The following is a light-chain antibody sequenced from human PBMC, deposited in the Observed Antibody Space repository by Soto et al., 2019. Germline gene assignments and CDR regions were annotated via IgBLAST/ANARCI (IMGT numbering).Light chain of an antibody. CDR1: QSVSSD. J-gene: IGKJ5*01. V-gene: IGKV3-11*01. Sequence: IVLTQAPSTLPLSQGERATLSCRASQSVSSDLAWYQQKPGQAPRLLIYDASNRATGIPARFSGSGSGTDFTLTISSLEPEDFAVYYCQQRSNWPITFGQGTRLEIK. CDR3: QQRSNWPIT. CDR2: DAS.